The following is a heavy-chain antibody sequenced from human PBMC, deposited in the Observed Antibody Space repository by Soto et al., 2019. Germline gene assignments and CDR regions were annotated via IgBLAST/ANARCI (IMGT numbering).Heavy chain of an antibody. J-gene: IGHJ4*02. CDR1: GGSISSSSYY. D-gene: IGHD3-22*01. Sequence: SETLSLTCTVSGGSISSSSYYWGWIRQPPGKGLEWIGSIYYSGSTYYNPSLKSRVTISVDTSKNQFSLKLSSVTAADTAVYYCASQIDSSGYLFGYWGQGTLVTVSS. CDR2: IYYSGST. CDR3: ASQIDSSGYLFGY. V-gene: IGHV4-39*01.